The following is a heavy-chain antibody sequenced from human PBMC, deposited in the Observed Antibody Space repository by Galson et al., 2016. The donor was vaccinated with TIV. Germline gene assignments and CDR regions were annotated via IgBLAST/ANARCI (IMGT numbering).Heavy chain of an antibody. CDR2: TYYRSEWYN. D-gene: IGHD3-3*01. CDR1: GDSVSSNSAA. CDR3: TRGIQEWSPPQYYYYMDV. Sequence: CAISGDSVSSNSAAWNWIRQSPSRGLEWLGRTYYRSEWYNDYAVSVKSRMTINPDTSKNQFSLQLRSVTPEDTGVYYCTRGIQEWSPPQYYYYMDVWGKGTTVTVSS. J-gene: IGHJ6*03. V-gene: IGHV6-1*01.